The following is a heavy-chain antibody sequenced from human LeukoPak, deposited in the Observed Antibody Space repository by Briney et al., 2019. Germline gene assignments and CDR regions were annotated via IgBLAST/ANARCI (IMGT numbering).Heavy chain of an antibody. D-gene: IGHD3-10*02. Sequence: GGSLRLSCAASGFTFSTFAMIWVRQPPGKGLEWVSSIFPSGGEIHYADSVRGRFTISRDNSKSILSLQMNSLRVEDTAIYYCTRGMLRQPPDYWGQGMLVTVSS. CDR3: TRGMLRQPPDY. J-gene: IGHJ4*02. CDR1: GFTFSTFA. CDR2: IFPSGGEI. V-gene: IGHV3-23*01.